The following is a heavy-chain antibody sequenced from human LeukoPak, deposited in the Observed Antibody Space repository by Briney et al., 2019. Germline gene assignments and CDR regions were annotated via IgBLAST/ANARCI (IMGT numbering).Heavy chain of an antibody. CDR2: IIPIFGTA. Sequence: ALVKVSCKASGGTFSSYAISWVRQAPGQGVEWMGRIIPIFGTANYAQKFQGRVTITTDESTSTAYMELSSLRSEDTAVYYCARDDHSSSSYNWFDPWGQGTLVTVSS. V-gene: IGHV1-69*05. J-gene: IGHJ5*02. CDR3: ARDDHSSSSYNWFDP. CDR1: GGTFSSYA. D-gene: IGHD6-6*01.